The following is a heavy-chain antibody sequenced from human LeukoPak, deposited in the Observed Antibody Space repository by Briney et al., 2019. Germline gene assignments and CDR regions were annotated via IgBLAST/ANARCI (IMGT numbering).Heavy chain of an antibody. CDR1: GFSISDYY. J-gene: IGHJ4*02. CDR2: ITSGGAST. D-gene: IGHD3-16*01. V-gene: IGHV3-11*01. CDR3: TRQRRGTYYAFDS. Sequence: NPGGSLRLSCDASGFSISDYYMSWIRQSPGKGLEWISYITSGGASTNYTDSVKGRFTISRDKAKNSVALQLNSLRAEHTAVYHCTRQRRGTYYAFDSWGQGTLVTVSS.